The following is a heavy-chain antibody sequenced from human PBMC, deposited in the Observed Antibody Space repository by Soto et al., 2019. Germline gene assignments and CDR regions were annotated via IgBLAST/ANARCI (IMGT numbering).Heavy chain of an antibody. Sequence: EVQLWESGGGLVQPGGSLRLSCVASGFTFSSYAVNWVRQAPGKGLEWVSAISSGGDSTYYADSVKGRFTMSRDNSKNTLSLKMNSLSADDPAVCYCTQDRGSGNYGMNALHIWGQGTMVTVS. CDR2: ISSGGDST. V-gene: IGHV3-23*01. D-gene: IGHD4-17*01. CDR3: TQDRGSGNYGMNALHI. J-gene: IGHJ3*02. CDR1: GFTFSSYA.